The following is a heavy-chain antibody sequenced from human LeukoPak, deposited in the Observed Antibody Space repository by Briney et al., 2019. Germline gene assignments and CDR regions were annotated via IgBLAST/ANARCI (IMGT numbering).Heavy chain of an antibody. V-gene: IGHV4-34*01. CDR3: ARGLDVVVAVAAXXXDY. Sequence: SETLSLTCAVYGGSFSGYYWSWIRQPPGKGLEWIGEINHSGSTNYNTSLKSRVNISVDTSKNQFSLKLSSVTAADTAVFYCARGLDVVVAVAAXXXDYWGQGTLVTVYS. CDR2: INHSGST. CDR1: GGSFSGYY. J-gene: IGHJ4*02. D-gene: IGHD2-15*01.